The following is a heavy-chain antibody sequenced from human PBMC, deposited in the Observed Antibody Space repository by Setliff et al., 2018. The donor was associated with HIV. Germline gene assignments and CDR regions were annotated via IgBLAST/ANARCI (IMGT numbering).Heavy chain of an antibody. CDR2: ASPNRRNT. CDR1: GYTFINYD. CDR3: ARMPATGSRGPDYYMDV. V-gene: IGHV1-8*03. D-gene: IGHD1-1*01. J-gene: IGHJ6*03. Sequence: ASVKVSCKASGYTFINYDINWVRQAAGQGLEWLGWASPNRRNTGYAQRFQGRPNITRNSAINTVYMELSGLRSDDTAIYYCARMPATGSRGPDYYMDVWGKGTTVTVSS.